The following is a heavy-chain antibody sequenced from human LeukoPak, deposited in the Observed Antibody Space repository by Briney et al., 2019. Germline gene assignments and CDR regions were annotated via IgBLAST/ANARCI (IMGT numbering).Heavy chain of an antibody. D-gene: IGHD2-21*02. CDR2: IYPGDPDT. Sequence: GESLKISCKGSGYSFTSYWIGWVRQMPGKGLEWMGIIYPGDPDTRYSPSFQGQVTISADKSISTAYLQWSSLKASDTAMYYCARQSCGGDCYWGDLDYWGQGTLVTVSS. V-gene: IGHV5-51*01. CDR1: GYSFTSYW. J-gene: IGHJ4*02. CDR3: ARQSCGGDCYWGDLDY.